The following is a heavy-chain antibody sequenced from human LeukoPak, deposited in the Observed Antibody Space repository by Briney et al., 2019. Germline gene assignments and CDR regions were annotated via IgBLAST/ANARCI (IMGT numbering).Heavy chain of an antibody. Sequence: GSSVKVSCKASGGTFSSYAISWVRQAPGQGLEWMGGIIPIFGTANYAQKFQGRVTITADESTSTAYMELSSLRSEGTAVYYCARSQTYCSGGSCYSEQSFDYWGQGTLVTVSS. CDR1: GGTFSSYA. J-gene: IGHJ4*02. CDR3: ARSQTYCSGGSCYSEQSFDY. D-gene: IGHD2-15*01. V-gene: IGHV1-69*01. CDR2: IIPIFGTA.